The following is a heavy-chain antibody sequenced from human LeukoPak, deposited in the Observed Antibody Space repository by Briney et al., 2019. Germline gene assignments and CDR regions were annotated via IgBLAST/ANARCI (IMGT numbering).Heavy chain of an antibody. CDR2: ISSSSSTI. J-gene: IGHJ4*02. Sequence: PGGSLRLSCAASGFTLSSYSMNWVRQAPGKGLEWVSYISSSSSTIYYADSVKGRFTISRDNAKNSLYLQMNSLRAEDTAVYYCARAGDSSGWSEIDYWGQGTLVTVSS. D-gene: IGHD6-19*01. CDR1: GFTLSSYS. V-gene: IGHV3-48*01. CDR3: ARAGDSSGWSEIDY.